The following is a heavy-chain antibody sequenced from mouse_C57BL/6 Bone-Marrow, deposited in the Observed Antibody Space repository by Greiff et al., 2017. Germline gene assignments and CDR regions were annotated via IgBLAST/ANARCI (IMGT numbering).Heavy chain of an antibody. CDR2: IDPSDSYT. D-gene: IGHD2-12*01. Sequence: QVQLQQPGAELVMPGASVKLSCKASGYTFTSYWMHWVKQRPGQGLEWIGEIDPSDSYTNYNQKFKGKSTLTVDKSSSTAYMQLSSLTSEDSAVYYGARSRGLRPFAYWGQGTLVTVSA. CDR3: ARSRGLRPFAY. CDR1: GYTFTSYW. V-gene: IGHV1-69*01. J-gene: IGHJ3*01.